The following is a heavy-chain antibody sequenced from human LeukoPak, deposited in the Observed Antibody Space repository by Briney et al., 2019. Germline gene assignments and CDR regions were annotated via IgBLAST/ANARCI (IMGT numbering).Heavy chain of an antibody. Sequence: SQTLSLTCTVSGGSISSSSYYWGWIRQPPGKGLEWIGSIYYSGSTYYNPSLKSRVTISVDTSKNQFSLKLSSVTAADTAVYYCARLDYYGSGSYYNWFDPWGQGTLVTVSS. CDR3: ARLDYYGSGSYYNWFDP. CDR1: GGSISSSSYY. J-gene: IGHJ5*02. CDR2: IYYSGST. D-gene: IGHD3-10*01. V-gene: IGHV4-39*07.